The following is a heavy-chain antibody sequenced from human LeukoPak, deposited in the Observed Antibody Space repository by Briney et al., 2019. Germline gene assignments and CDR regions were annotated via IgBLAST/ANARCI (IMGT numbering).Heavy chain of an antibody. CDR1: GFTFDDYG. Sequence: GGSLRLSCAASGFTFDDYGMSWVRQAPGKGLEWVSGTNWNGDKKGYADSVKGRFTISRDNAKNSLYLQMNSLRAEDTAFYYCARGAEVQIWSYYFDYWGQGTLVTVSS. D-gene: IGHD5-18*01. J-gene: IGHJ4*02. CDR2: TNWNGDKK. V-gene: IGHV3-20*04. CDR3: ARGAEVQIWSYYFDY.